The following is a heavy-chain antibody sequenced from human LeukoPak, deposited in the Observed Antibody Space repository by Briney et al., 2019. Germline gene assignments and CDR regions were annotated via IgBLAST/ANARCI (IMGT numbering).Heavy chain of an antibody. D-gene: IGHD3-22*01. V-gene: IGHV1-69*13. CDR3: ARVSLSGNYPIDC. Sequence: SVKVSCKASGGTFSSYAISWVRQAPGQGLEWVGGIIPIFGTANYAQKFQGRVTITADESTSTAYMELSSLRSEDTAVYYCARVSLSGNYPIDCWGQGTLVTVSS. J-gene: IGHJ4*02. CDR1: GGTFSSYA. CDR2: IIPIFGTA.